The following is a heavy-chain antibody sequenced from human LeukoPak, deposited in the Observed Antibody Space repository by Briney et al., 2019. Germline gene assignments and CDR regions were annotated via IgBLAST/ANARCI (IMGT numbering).Heavy chain of an antibody. V-gene: IGHV4-59*01. D-gene: IGHD2-2*01. CDR2: ICYSGST. CDR1: GGSISSYY. CDR3: AKDVGYCSTTSCYYFDY. Sequence: SETLSLTCTVSGGSISSYYWSWIRQPPGKGLEWIGYICYSGSTNYNPSLKSRVTISVDTSKNQFSLKLSSVTAADTAVYYCAKDVGYCSTTSCYYFDYWGQGTLVTVSS. J-gene: IGHJ4*02.